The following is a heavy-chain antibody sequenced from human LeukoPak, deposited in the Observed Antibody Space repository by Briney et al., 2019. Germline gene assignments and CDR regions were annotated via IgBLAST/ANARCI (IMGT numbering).Heavy chain of an antibody. J-gene: IGHJ4*02. D-gene: IGHD3-3*01. CDR2: INHSGST. Sequence: SPTLSLTCAVYGGSFSGYYWSWIRHPPGKGLEWIGEINHSGSTNYSPSLKSRVTISVDTSKNQFSLKLSSVTAADTAVYYCARALPSVVLRFLEWLPDYFDYWGQGTLVTVSS. V-gene: IGHV4-34*01. CDR1: GGSFSGYY. CDR3: ARALPSVVLRFLEWLPDYFDY.